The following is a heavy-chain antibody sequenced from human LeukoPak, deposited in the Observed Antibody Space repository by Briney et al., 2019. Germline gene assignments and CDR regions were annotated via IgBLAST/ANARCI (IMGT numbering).Heavy chain of an antibody. Sequence: KPSETLSLTCTVSGGSISTSNYYWGWIRQPPGKGLEWIGNIFYSGSTYYSPSLKRRVTISLDTSRNQFSLKLNSVTAADTAVYYCAKSNGYGLVDIWGKGTTVTVSS. CDR2: IFYSGST. D-gene: IGHD3-10*01. J-gene: IGHJ6*04. CDR3: AKSNGYGLVDI. CDR1: GGSISTSNYY. V-gene: IGHV4-39*07.